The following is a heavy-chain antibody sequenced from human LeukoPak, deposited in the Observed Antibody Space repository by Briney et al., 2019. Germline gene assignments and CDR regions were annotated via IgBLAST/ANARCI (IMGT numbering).Heavy chain of an antibody. Sequence: ASVKVSCKASGYTFTSYGISWVRQAPGQGLEWMGWINPNSGGTNYAQKFQGRVTMTRDTSISTAYMELSRLRSDDTAVYYCAREIAVDTAMVMSSDWFDPWGQGTLVTVSS. J-gene: IGHJ5*02. V-gene: IGHV1-2*02. CDR1: GYTFTSYG. D-gene: IGHD5-18*01. CDR3: AREIAVDTAMVMSSDWFDP. CDR2: INPNSGGT.